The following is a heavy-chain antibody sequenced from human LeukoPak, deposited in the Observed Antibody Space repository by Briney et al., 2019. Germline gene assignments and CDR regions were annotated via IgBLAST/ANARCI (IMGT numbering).Heavy chain of an antibody. CDR2: ISAYNGNT. V-gene: IGHV1-18*01. CDR3: ARAAGSYSSYWYYMDV. CDR1: GYTFTSYG. J-gene: IGHJ6*03. D-gene: IGHD3-10*01. Sequence: GASVKVSCKASGYTFTSYGISWVRQAPGQGLEWMGWISAYNGNTNYAQKLQGRVTMTTDTSTSTAYMELRSLRSDDTAVYYCARAAGSYSSYWYYMDVWGKGTTVTVSS.